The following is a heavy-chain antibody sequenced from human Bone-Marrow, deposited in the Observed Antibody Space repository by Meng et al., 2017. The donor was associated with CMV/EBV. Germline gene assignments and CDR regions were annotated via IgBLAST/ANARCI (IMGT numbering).Heavy chain of an antibody. V-gene: IGHV1-2*02. Sequence: KISCAASGFTFTGYYMYWVRQAPGQGLEWMGWINPNSGGTNYAQKFQGRVTMTRDTSISTAYMELSRLRSDDAAVYYCARGDGDHFDYWGQGTLVTVSS. CDR2: INPNSGGT. CDR1: GFTFTGYY. J-gene: IGHJ4*02. D-gene: IGHD4-17*01. CDR3: ARGDGDHFDY.